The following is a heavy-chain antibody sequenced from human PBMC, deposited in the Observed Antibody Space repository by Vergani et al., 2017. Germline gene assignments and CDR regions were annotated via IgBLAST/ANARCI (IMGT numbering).Heavy chain of an antibody. V-gene: IGHV1-8*01. J-gene: IGHJ6*03. CDR3: ARAFPIDYYYYYMDV. D-gene: IGHD2-21*01. CDR2: MNPNSGNT. CDR1: GYTFTSYD. Sequence: QVQLVQSGAEVKKPGASVKVSCKASGYTFTSYDINWVRQATGQGLEWMGWMNPNSGNTGYAQKFQGRVTMTRNTSISTVYMELSSLRSEDTAVYYCARAFPIDYYYYYMDVWGKGTTVTVSS.